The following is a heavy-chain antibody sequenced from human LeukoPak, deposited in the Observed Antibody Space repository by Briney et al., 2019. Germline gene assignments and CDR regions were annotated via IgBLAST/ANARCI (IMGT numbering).Heavy chain of an antibody. V-gene: IGHV4-31*03. CDR3: ARAVGLESWFDP. J-gene: IGHJ5*02. CDR2: IYYRGST. Sequence: PSETLSLTCTVSGDSISSGDFYWSWLRQHPGKGLEWIVYIYYRGSTYYNPSLKSRVTMSVDTSTNQFSLNLRSVTAADTAVYYCARAVGLESWFDPWGQGTLVTVSS. D-gene: IGHD5-24*01. CDR1: GDSISSGDFY.